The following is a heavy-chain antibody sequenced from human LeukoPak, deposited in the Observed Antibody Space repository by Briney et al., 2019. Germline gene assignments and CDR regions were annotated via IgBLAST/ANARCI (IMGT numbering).Heavy chain of an antibody. CDR1: GGTFSSYA. Sequence: SVKASCKASGGTFSSYAISWVRQAPGQGLEWMGRIIPILGIANYAQKFQGRVTITADKSTSTAYMELSSLRSEDTAVYYCARERDGYNPYYYYYGMDVWGQGTTVTVSS. V-gene: IGHV1-69*04. D-gene: IGHD5-24*01. J-gene: IGHJ6*02. CDR2: IIPILGIA. CDR3: ARERDGYNPYYYYYGMDV.